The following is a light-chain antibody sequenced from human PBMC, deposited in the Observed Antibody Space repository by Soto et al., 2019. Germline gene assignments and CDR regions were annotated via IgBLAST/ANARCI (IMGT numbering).Light chain of an antibody. CDR1: QSISSSY. CDR3: QQYNNWPPLT. CDR2: GAS. Sequence: EIVMTQSPATLSVSPGERATLSCRASQSISSSYLAWYQQKPGQAPRLLIYGASTRATGIPARFSGSGSGTEVTLTISNLQSEDFAVYYCQQYNNWPPLTFGGGTKVEIK. J-gene: IGKJ4*01. V-gene: IGKV3-15*01.